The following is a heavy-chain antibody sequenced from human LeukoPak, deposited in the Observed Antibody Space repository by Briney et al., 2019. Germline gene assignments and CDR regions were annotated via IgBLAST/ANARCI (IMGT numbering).Heavy chain of an antibody. CDR1: GYSISSGHY. D-gene: IGHD3-10*01. CDR3: ARGPRFGELLWHWFDP. V-gene: IGHV4-38-2*02. CDR2: MYHSGST. Sequence: SETLSLTCTVSGYSISSGHYWGWIRQPPGKGLEWIGSMYHSGSTYYNPPLKSRVTISEDTSKNQFSLKLRSVCAADAAVYYCARGPRFGELLWHWFDPWGQGTLVTVSS. J-gene: IGHJ5*02.